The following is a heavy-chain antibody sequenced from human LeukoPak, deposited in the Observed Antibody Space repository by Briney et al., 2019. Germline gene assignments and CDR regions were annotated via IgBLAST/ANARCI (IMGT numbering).Heavy chain of an antibody. CDR1: AFTFGDYA. CDR3: TRAQTEVGAKYYFDY. CDR2: VRSEPYGATT. J-gene: IGHJ4*02. D-gene: IGHD1-26*01. V-gene: IGHV3-49*04. Sequence: PGGSLRLSCTASAFTFGDYAMNWVRQAPGKGLEWVGFVRSEPYGATTEYAASVKGRFTISRDDSSGSAYLQMNSLKIEDTAVYFCTRAQTEVGAKYYFDYWGQGTLVTVSS.